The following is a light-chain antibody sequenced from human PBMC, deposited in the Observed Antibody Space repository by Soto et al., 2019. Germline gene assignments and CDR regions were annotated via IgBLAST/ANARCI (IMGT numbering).Light chain of an antibody. J-gene: IGLJ1*01. V-gene: IGLV1-44*01. Sequence: QSVLTQPPSASGTPGQRVTLSCSGSSSNIGGNLVSWYQQVPGTAPKLLIYSNNQRPSGVPDRFSGSKSGNSASLAISGLKSEDEADYYCATWDDSLTCYVFATGTKLTVL. CDR2: SNN. CDR1: SSNIGGNL. CDR3: ATWDDSLTCYV.